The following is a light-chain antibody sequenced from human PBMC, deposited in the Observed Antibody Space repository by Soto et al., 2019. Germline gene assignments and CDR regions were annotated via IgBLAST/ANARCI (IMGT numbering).Light chain of an antibody. J-gene: IGKJ4*01. Sequence: EIVMTQSPATLSVSAGERATLSCRARQSVRSNLAWYQQKPGQAPRLLIYGASSRATGIPDRFSGSGSGTDFTLTISRLEPEDFAVYYCQQYGSSSLTFGGGTKVDIK. CDR1: QSVRSN. V-gene: IGKV3-20*01. CDR3: QQYGSSSLT. CDR2: GAS.